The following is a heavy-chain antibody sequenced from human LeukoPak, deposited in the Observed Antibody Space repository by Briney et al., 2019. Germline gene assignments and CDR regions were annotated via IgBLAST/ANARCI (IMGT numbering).Heavy chain of an antibody. J-gene: IGHJ3*02. D-gene: IGHD2-15*01. Sequence: ASVKVSCKASGYTFTGYYMHWVRQAPGQGLEWMGWINPNSGGTNYAQKFQGRVTMTRDTSISTAYMELSRLRSDDTAVYYCAREAGGYCSGGSCSRREAFDIWGQGTMVTVSS. CDR3: AREAGGYCSGGSCSRREAFDI. CDR2: INPNSGGT. CDR1: GYTFTGYY. V-gene: IGHV1-2*02.